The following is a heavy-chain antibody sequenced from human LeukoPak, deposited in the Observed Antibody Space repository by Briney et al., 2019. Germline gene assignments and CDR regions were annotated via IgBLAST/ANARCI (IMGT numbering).Heavy chain of an antibody. CDR3: ARDRIRYFDWLEGPYYYYGMDV. J-gene: IGHJ6*02. D-gene: IGHD3-9*01. CDR2: ISSSSSYI. V-gene: IGHV3-21*04. Sequence: PGGSLRLSCAASGFTFSSYSMNWVRQAPGKGLEWVSSISSSSSYIYYADSVKGRFTISRDNAKNSLYLQMNSLRAEDTAVYYCARDRIRYFDWLEGPYYYYGMDVWGQGTTVTVSS. CDR1: GFTFSSYS.